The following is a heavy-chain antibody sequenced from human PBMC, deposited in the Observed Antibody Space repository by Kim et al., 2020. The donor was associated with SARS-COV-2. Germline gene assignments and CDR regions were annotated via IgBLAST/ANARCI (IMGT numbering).Heavy chain of an antibody. J-gene: IGHJ4*02. Sequence: GGSLRLSCAASGFTFSTYSMNWVRQAPGKGLEWVSYISSSSSPIHYADSVKGRFTISRDNAKNSLYLQMNSLRDEDTAVYYCARDLGYCRGGRCFPLDYWGQGTLVTVSS. CDR1: GFTFSTYS. D-gene: IGHD2-15*01. V-gene: IGHV3-48*02. CDR2: ISSSSSPI. CDR3: ARDLGYCRGGRCFPLDY.